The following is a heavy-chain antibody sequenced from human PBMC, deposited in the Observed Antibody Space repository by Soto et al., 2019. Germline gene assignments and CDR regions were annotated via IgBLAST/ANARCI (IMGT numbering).Heavy chain of an antibody. CDR3: AREAVAGTADY. J-gene: IGHJ4*02. V-gene: IGHV3-30-3*01. Sequence: QVQLVECGGGVVQPGRSLRLSCAASGFTFSSYAMHWVRQAPGKGLEWVAVISYDGSNKYYADSVKGRFTISRDNSKNTLYLQMNSLRAEDTAVYYCAREAVAGTADYWGQGTLVTVSS. CDR2: ISYDGSNK. CDR1: GFTFSSYA. D-gene: IGHD6-19*01.